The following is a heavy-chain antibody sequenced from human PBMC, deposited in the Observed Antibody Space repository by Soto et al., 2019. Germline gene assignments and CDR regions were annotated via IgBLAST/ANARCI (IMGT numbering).Heavy chain of an antibody. Sequence: SETLSLTCTVSGGSISSYYWSWIRQPAGKGLEWIGRIYTSGSTNYNPSLKSRATMSVDTSKNQFSLKLSSVTAADTAVYYCAREEGDGYNLWYYFDYWGQGTLVTVSS. CDR2: IYTSGST. J-gene: IGHJ4*02. CDR3: AREEGDGYNLWYYFDY. D-gene: IGHD3-10*01. CDR1: GGSISSYY. V-gene: IGHV4-4*07.